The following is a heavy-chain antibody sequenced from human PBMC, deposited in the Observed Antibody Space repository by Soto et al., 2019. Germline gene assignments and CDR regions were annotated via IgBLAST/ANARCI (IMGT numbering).Heavy chain of an antibody. CDR3: ARDMILYYMDV. V-gene: IGHV3-66*01. J-gene: IGHJ6*03. CDR1: GFTVSSNY. CDR2: IYSGGST. Sequence: EVQLVESGGGLVQPGGSLRLSCAASGFTVSSNYMSWVRQAPGKGLEWVSVIYSGGSTYYADSVKGRFTISRDNSKNTLYLQMNSLRAEDTAVYYCARDMILYYMDVWGKGTTVTVSS. D-gene: IGHD3-16*01.